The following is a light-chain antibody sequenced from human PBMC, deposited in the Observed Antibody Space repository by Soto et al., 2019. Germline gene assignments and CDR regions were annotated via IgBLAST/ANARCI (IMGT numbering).Light chain of an antibody. CDR2: KAS. J-gene: IGKJ1*01. CDR3: QQYGSLSWK. Sequence: DIQMTQSPSILSASVGDRVTITCRASQSISSWLAWYQQKPGKAPKLLIYKASGLESGVPSRFSGSGSGTAFTLTISRLEPEDFAVYYCQQYGSLSWKFGQGTKVDIK. CDR1: QSISSW. V-gene: IGKV1-5*03.